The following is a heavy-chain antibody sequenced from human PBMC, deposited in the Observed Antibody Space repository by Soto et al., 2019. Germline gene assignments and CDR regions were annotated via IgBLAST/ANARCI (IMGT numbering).Heavy chain of an antibody. J-gene: IGHJ4*02. V-gene: IGHV1-18*01. CDR3: ARGITLPTPLDY. CDR2: ISAYNGNT. D-gene: IGHD1-20*01. Sequence: ASVKVSCTASGYTFTSYGISWVRQAPGQGLEWMGWISAYNGNTKYSQKFQGRVTITRDTSASTAYMELSSLRSEDTAVYYCARGITLPTPLDYWGQGTLVTVSS. CDR1: GYTFTSYG.